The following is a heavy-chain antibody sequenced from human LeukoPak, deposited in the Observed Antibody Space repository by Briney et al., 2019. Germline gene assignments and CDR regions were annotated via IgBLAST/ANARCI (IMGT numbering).Heavy chain of an antibody. V-gene: IGHV3-53*01. CDR1: GFTFSSYW. D-gene: IGHD6-19*01. CDR3: VASSGWPVYLQH. CDR2: IYSGGST. J-gene: IGHJ1*01. Sequence: GGSLRLSCAASGFTFSSYWMNWVRQAPGKGLEWVSVIYSGGSTYYADSVKGRFTISRDNSKNTLYLQMNSLRTEDTAVYYCVASSGWPVYLQHWGQGTLVTVSS.